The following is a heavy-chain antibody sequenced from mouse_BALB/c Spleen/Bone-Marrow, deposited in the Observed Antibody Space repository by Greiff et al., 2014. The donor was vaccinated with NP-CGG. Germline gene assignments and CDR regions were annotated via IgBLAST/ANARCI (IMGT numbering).Heavy chain of an antibody. Sequence: DLVKPGASVKLSRKASGYTFTSYWINWIKQRPGQGLEWIGRIPPGSGTTYYNEMFKGKATLTVDTSSTTAYIQLSSLSSEDSAVYFCARGSYYYGSSSPWFAHWGQGTLVTVSA. J-gene: IGHJ3*01. CDR2: IPPGSGTT. CDR3: ARGSYYYGSSSPWFAH. D-gene: IGHD1-1*01. V-gene: IGHV1S41*01. CDR1: GYTFTSYW.